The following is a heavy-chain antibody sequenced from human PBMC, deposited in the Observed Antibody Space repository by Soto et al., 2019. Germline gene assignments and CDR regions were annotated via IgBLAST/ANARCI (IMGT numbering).Heavy chain of an antibody. CDR2: ISYDGSNE. D-gene: IGHD2-15*01. CDR3: ARDFSMEVVAPGY. V-gene: IGHV3-30-3*01. Sequence: QVQLVESGGGVVQPGRSLRLSCAASGFTFSSYAMHWVRQAPGKGLEWLAVISYDGSNEYYADSVKGRFTISRDNSKDTVYLQMSSLRAEDTAVYYCARDFSMEVVAPGYWGQGTLVTVSS. J-gene: IGHJ4*02. CDR1: GFTFSSYA.